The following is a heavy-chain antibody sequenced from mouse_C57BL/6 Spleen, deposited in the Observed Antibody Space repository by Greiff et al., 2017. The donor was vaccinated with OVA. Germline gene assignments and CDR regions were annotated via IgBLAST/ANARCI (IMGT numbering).Heavy chain of an antibody. CDR1: GYTFTSYW. CDR2: IDPSDSET. Sequence: QVQLQQPGAELVRPGSSVKLSCKASGYTFTSYWMHWVKQRPIQGLEWIGNIDPSDSETHYNQKFKDKATLTVDKSSSTAYMQLSSLTSEDSAVDYCARYYGSSSYAMDYWGQGTSVTVSS. CDR3: ARYYGSSSYAMDY. J-gene: IGHJ4*01. D-gene: IGHD1-1*01. V-gene: IGHV1-52*01.